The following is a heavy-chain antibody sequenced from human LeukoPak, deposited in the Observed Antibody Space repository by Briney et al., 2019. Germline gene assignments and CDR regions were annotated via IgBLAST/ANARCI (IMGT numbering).Heavy chain of an antibody. CDR3: AKPNYYGREVDAFDI. Sequence: GGSLRLSCAASGFTFSSYWMSWVRQAPGKGLEWVANIKQDGSEKYYVDSVKGRFTISRDNAKNTLYLQMNSLRAEDTAVYYCAKPNYYGREVDAFDIWGQGTMVTVSS. J-gene: IGHJ3*02. CDR2: IKQDGSEK. CDR1: GFTFSSYW. V-gene: IGHV3-7*03. D-gene: IGHD3-10*01.